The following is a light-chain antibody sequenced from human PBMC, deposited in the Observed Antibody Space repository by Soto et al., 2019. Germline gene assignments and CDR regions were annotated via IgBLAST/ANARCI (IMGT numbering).Light chain of an antibody. Sequence: IVLTQSPGTLSLSPGERATLSCRASQSVSSSLAWYQQKPGQAPSLLIYAASSRATGIPDRFSGSGSGADFTLTISRLEPEDFAVYYCQKYGSSPVTFGQGTKVDIK. J-gene: IGKJ1*01. V-gene: IGKV3-20*01. CDR1: QSVSSS. CDR2: AAS. CDR3: QKYGSSPVT.